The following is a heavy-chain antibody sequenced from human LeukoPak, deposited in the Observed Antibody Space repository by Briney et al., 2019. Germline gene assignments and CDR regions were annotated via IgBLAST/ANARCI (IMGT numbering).Heavy chain of an antibody. J-gene: IGHJ4*02. Sequence: GGSLRLSCAASGFTFSSYAMSWVRQAPGKGLEWVANIKQDGSEKYYVDSVKGRFTISRDNAKNSLYLQMNSLRAEDTAVYYCARDYQYCSGGSCYRRSSYANGLDYWGQGTLVTVSS. CDR3: ARDYQYCSGGSCYRRSSYANGLDY. CDR1: GFTFSSYA. CDR2: IKQDGSEK. D-gene: IGHD2-15*01. V-gene: IGHV3-7*01.